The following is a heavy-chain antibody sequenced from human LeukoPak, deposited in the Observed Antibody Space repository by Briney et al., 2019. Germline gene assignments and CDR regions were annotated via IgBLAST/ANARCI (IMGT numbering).Heavy chain of an antibody. CDR3: ARGKIVVVPAAITEEYDY. Sequence: GASVKVSCKASGYTFTGYCMHWVRQAPGQGLEWMGWINPNSGGTNYAQKFQGRVTMTRDTSISTAYMELSRLRSDDTAVYYCARGKIVVVPAAITEEYDYWGQGTLVTVSS. J-gene: IGHJ4*02. CDR2: INPNSGGT. V-gene: IGHV1-2*02. D-gene: IGHD2-2*01. CDR1: GYTFTGYC.